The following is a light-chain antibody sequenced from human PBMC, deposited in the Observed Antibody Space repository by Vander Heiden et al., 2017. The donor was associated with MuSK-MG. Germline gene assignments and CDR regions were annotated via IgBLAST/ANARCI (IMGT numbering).Light chain of an antibody. CDR2: AAS. V-gene: IGKV1D-16*01. CDR3: QQYKSYPIT. Sequence: DIQMTQSPSSLSASVGDRVTITCRASQGISSWLAWYQQKPEKDPKSLIYAASSLQSGVPSRFSGRGSGTDFTLTISSLQPEDFATYYCQQYKSYPITFGQGKRLEIK. CDR1: QGISSW. J-gene: IGKJ5*01.